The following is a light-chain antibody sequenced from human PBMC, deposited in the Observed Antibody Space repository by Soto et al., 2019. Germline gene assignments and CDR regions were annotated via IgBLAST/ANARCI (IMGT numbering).Light chain of an antibody. CDR3: QQYDKSPPIT. CDR1: QSFTSNY. CDR2: GPS. J-gene: IGKJ5*01. V-gene: IGKV3-20*01. Sequence: EIVLTQSPGTLSLSPGERATLSCRSSQSFTSNYLAWYQQKPGQAPRLLIYGPSSRATGIPDRFSGSGSGTDFTLTISRLEPEDFAVYFCQQYDKSPPITFGQGTRLEIK.